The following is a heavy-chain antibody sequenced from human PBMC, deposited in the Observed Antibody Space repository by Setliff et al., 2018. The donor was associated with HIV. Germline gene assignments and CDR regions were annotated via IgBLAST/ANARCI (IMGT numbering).Heavy chain of an antibody. CDR1: GYTFTNYA. V-gene: IGHV1-3*01. D-gene: IGHD2-21*02. J-gene: IGHJ4*02. Sequence: ASVKVSCKASGYTFTNYAIHWVRQAPGQRLEWMGWINAGNGDTQYSQNFQGRVTITRDTSANIAYMEVTRLRSEDTAIYYCARNGCSGHSYFCEHDYWGQGTLVNVSS. CDR2: INAGNGDT. CDR3: ARNGCSGHSYFCEHDY.